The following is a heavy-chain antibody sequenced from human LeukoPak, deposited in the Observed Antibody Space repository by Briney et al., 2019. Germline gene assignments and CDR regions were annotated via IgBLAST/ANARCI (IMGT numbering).Heavy chain of an antibody. CDR1: GGSMTGSY. CDR3: ARGGWSLDP. J-gene: IGHJ5*02. V-gene: IGHV4-59*01. D-gene: IGHD6-19*01. CDR2: IYYSGTT. Sequence: SETLSLTCTVSGGSMTGSYWSWIRQSPGKGLEWIGYIYYSGTTNYNPPLKSRVTISVDTSKNQFSLKLTSVTAAGTAVYFCARGGWSLDPWGQGTLVTVSS.